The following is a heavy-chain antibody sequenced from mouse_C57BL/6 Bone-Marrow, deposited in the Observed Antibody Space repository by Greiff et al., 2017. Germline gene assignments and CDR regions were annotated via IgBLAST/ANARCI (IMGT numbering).Heavy chain of an antibody. CDR1: GYTFTSYW. CDR2: IDPSDSYT. D-gene: IGHD2-4*01. CDR3: ARDYPYAMDY. J-gene: IGHJ4*01. Sequence: VQLQQPGAELVMPGASVKLSCKASGYTFTSYWMHWVKQRPGQGLEWIGEIDPSDSYTNYNQKFKGKSTLTVEKSSSTAYMQLSSLTSEDSAVYYCARDYPYAMDYWGQGTSVTVSS. V-gene: IGHV1-69*01.